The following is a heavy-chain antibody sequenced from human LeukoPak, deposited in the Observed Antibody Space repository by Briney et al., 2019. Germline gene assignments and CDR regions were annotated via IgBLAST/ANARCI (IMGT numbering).Heavy chain of an antibody. J-gene: IGHJ3*02. CDR1: GGSISSSNW. D-gene: IGHD3-16*01. CDR3: ARGLVWRFLLDSRRDSFDI. Sequence: SGTLSLTCAVSGGSISSSNWWSWVRQPPGKGLEWIGEIYHSGTTTYNPSLKSRVTISVDTSKNQFSLRLRSVTAADTAVYYCARGLVWRFLLDSRRDSFDIWGQGTTITVSS. V-gene: IGHV4-4*02. CDR2: IYHSGTT.